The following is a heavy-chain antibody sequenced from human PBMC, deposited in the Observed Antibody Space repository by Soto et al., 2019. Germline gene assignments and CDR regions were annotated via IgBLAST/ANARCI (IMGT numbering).Heavy chain of an antibody. CDR2: ISGGGDAA. Sequence: PVLESGGGLVQPGGSLRLSCAGSGFTFINYAMNWVRQAPGKGLEWASSISGGGDAAFFPDSVRGRFTISRDNSKNTVTLQMNSLGVDDTAVYYCARKILGSTTRPNYWYFDLWGRGTLVTVSS. CDR3: ARKILGSTTRPNYWYFDL. J-gene: IGHJ2*01. D-gene: IGHD7-27*01. CDR1: GFTFINYA. V-gene: IGHV3-23*01.